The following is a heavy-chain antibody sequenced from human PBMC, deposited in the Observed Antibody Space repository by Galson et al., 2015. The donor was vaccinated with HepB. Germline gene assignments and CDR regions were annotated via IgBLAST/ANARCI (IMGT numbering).Heavy chain of an antibody. V-gene: IGHV3-30*18. D-gene: IGHD5-18*01. J-gene: IGHJ4*02. CDR2: ISYDGSNK. CDR1: GFTFSSYG. Sequence: SLRLSCAASGFTFSSYGMHWVRQAPGKGLEWVAVISYDGSNKYYADSVKGRFTISRDNSKNTLYLQMNSLRAEDTAVYYCAKDGQLWRPFDYWGQGTLVTVSS. CDR3: AKDGQLWRPFDY.